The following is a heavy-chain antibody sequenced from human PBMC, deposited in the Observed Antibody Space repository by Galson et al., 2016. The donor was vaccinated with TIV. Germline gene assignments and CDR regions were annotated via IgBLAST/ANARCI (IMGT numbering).Heavy chain of an antibody. D-gene: IGHD1-26*01. CDR3: VKDQRWESTAFDY. V-gene: IGHV3-64D*06. CDR2: INSYGGGA. CDR1: GYSFSTYA. J-gene: IGHJ4*02. Sequence: SLRLSCAASGYSFSTYAMHWVRQAPGTGLKHVAVINSYGGGADYADSVKGGFTISRDNSRSTLYLQMRSLRVEDAGVYYCVKDQRWESTAFDYWGQGTLVTVSS.